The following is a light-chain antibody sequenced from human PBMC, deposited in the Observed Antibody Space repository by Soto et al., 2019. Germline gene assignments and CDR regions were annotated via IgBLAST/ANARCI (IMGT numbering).Light chain of an antibody. CDR1: QSISSY. Sequence: DIHMSQSPSSLSASVGYRVTITCRASQSISSYLNWYQQKQGKAPKLXIYAASSLQSGVQSRSSGSGSGTDFTLTISSLQPEDFATYYCQQSYSTPRTFGQGTKV. CDR2: AAS. CDR3: QQSYSTPRT. V-gene: IGKV1-39*01. J-gene: IGKJ1*01.